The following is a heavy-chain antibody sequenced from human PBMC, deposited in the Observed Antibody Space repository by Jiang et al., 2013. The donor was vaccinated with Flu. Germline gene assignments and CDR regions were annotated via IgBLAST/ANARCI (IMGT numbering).Heavy chain of an antibody. D-gene: IGHD3-22*01. J-gene: IGHJ4*02. Sequence: KSRITINPDTSKNQFSLQLNSVTPEDTAVYYCAKARGTMTIDYWGQGTLVTVSS. CDR3: AKARGTMTIDY. V-gene: IGHV6-1*01.